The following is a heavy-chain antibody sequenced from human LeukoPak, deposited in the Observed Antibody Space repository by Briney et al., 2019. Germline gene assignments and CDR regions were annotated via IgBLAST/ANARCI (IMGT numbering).Heavy chain of an antibody. D-gene: IGHD5-12*01. CDR1: GFPFSNAW. J-gene: IGHJ4*02. CDR2: IKSKADGGTT. CDR3: TAEDLRNS. Sequence: PGGSLRLPCAASGFPFSNAWMSWVRQAPANGREWVGRIKSKADGGTTDYSATVKGRFNLSRDDSQKTLYLPMNILKTDDTAAYYDTAEDLRNSWGQGALVTVS. V-gene: IGHV3-15*01.